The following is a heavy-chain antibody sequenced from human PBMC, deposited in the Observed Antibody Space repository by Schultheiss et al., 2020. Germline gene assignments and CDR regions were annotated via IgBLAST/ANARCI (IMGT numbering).Heavy chain of an antibody. D-gene: IGHD5-12*01. CDR1: GGSFSGYY. Sequence: SATLSLTCAVYGGSFSGYYWSWIRQPPGKGLEWIGEINHSGSTNYNPSLKSRVTISVDTSKNQFSLKLRSVIAADTAVYYCARALKSSGYDSTVFDYWGQGTLVTVSS. J-gene: IGHJ4*02. V-gene: IGHV4-34*01. CDR3: ARALKSSGYDSTVFDY. CDR2: INHSGST.